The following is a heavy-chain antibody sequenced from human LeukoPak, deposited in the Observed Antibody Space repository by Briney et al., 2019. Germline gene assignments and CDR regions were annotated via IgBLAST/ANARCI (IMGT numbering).Heavy chain of an antibody. CDR1: GFAFSRYT. CDR3: ARDRLWAFDI. J-gene: IGHJ3*02. CDR2: ISRSGGLT. D-gene: IGHD2-21*01. Sequence: GGSLRLSCAASGFAFSRYTMNWVRQAPGKGLEWVSHISRSGGLTDYADSVRGRFFISRDNARNSLYLQMNSLRDEDTAVYYCARDRLWAFDIWGQGTMVTVSS. V-gene: IGHV3-48*02.